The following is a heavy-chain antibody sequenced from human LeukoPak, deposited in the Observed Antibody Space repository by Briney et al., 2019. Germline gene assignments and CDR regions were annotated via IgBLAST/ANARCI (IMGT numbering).Heavy chain of an antibody. J-gene: IGHJ4*02. CDR1: GGSMRGYY. V-gene: IGHV4-59*01. CDR2: IYYSGST. Sequence: SETLSLTCTVSGGSMRGYYWSWIRQPPGKGLEWIGYIYYSGSTTYNPSLKSRVTISVDTSKNQFSLKLSSVTAADTAVYYCARGNGGNSFDYWGQGTLVTVSS. D-gene: IGHD4-23*01. CDR3: ARGNGGNSFDY.